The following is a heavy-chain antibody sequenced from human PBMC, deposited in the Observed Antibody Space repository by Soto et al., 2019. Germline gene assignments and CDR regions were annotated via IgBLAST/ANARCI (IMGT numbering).Heavy chain of an antibody. CDR3: ARDRRAYSSSWYGWFDP. D-gene: IGHD6-13*01. CDR1: GGSISSSNW. J-gene: IGHJ5*02. V-gene: IGHV4-4*02. CDR2: IYHSGST. Sequence: KPSETLSLTCAVSGGSISSSNWWSWVRQPPGKGLEWIGEIYHSGSTNYNPSLKSRVTISVDKSKNQFSLKLSSVTAADTAVYYCARDRRAYSSSWYGWFDPWGQGTLVTVSS.